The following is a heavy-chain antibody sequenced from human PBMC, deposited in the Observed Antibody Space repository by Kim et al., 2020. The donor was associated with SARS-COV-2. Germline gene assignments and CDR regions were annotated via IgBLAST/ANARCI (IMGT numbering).Heavy chain of an antibody. V-gene: IGHV4-39*01. CDR1: GGSISSSSYY. CDR2: IYYSGST. J-gene: IGHJ5*01. CDR3: ARHRGFRHDYINWFDY. Sequence: SETLSLTCTVSGGSISSSSYYWGWIRQPPGKGLEWIGSIYYSGSTYYNPSLKSRVTISVDTSKNQFSLKLSSVTAADTAVYYCARHRGFRHDYINWFDY. D-gene: IGHD4-4*01.